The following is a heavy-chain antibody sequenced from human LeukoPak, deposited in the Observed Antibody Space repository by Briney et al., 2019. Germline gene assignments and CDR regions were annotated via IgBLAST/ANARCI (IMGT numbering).Heavy chain of an antibody. V-gene: IGHV1-2*02. CDR2: IKPNRGVT. J-gene: IGHJ4*02. D-gene: IGHD1-7*01. CDR3: ARKRYWSYVFAY. Sequence: EASLRVSCEASGYTFTRYYMHWVRQAPGQGREWMGWIKPNRGVTKYEQKFQGTVTMSRDTSISTAYTELRGVTSDETAVYYCARKRYWSYVFAYWGQGSLVTVSS. CDR1: GYTFTRYY.